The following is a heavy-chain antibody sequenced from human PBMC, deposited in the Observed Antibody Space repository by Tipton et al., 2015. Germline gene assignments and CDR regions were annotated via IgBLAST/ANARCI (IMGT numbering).Heavy chain of an antibody. CDR3: TGYFQH. CDR1: GFTFFTYA. D-gene: IGHD3-10*01. Sequence: RSLRLSCVASGFTFFTYAMDWVRQAPGKGLEWVAVISYDGTNKYYADSVKGRFTISRDNSRNTLYLQMNSLRAEDTAVYYCTGYFQHWGQGTLVTVSS. CDR2: ISYDGTNK. V-gene: IGHV3-30-3*01. J-gene: IGHJ1*01.